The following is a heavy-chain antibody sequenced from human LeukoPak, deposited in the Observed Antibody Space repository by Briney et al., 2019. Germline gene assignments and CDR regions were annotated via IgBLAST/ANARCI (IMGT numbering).Heavy chain of an antibody. CDR1: GGSTSSSDYY. Sequence: SETLSLTCTVSGGSTSSSDYYWGCSRQPPDEGLEWIASILYSGTPYYNPSLKSRVTISVDTSKNQFSLKLNSVTAADTAVYYCARGDTMPLYYFGYWGQGTLVTVSS. CDR3: ARGDTMPLYYFGY. J-gene: IGHJ4*02. V-gene: IGHV4-39*01. D-gene: IGHD2-2*01. CDR2: ILYSGTP.